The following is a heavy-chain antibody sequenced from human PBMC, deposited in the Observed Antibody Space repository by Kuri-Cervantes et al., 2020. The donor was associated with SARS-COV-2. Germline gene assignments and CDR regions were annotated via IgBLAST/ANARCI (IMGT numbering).Heavy chain of an antibody. CDR3: ASDYYGSGSYSYYYYGMDV. CDR2: INAGNGNT. D-gene: IGHD3-10*01. CDR1: GYTFTSYA. Sequence: ASVKVSCKASGYTFTSYAMHWVRQAPGQRLEWMGWINAGNGNTKYSQKFQGRVTITADKSTSTAYMELSSLRSEDTAVYYCASDYYGSGSYSYYYYGMDVWGQGTTVTVSS. V-gene: IGHV1-3*01. J-gene: IGHJ6*02.